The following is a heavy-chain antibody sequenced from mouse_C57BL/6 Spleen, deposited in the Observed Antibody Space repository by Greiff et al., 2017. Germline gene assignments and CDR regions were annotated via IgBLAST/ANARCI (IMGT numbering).Heavy chain of an antibody. Sequence: QVQLQQSGPGLVQPSQSLSITCTVSGFSLTSYGVHWVRQSPGKGLEWLGVIWSGGSTDYNAAFISRLSISKDNSKSQVFFKMNRLQADDTAIYYCARIDRGYFDVWGTGTAVTVSS. V-gene: IGHV2-2*01. CDR3: ARIDRGYFDV. D-gene: IGHD2-14*01. CDR1: GFSLTSYG. J-gene: IGHJ1*03. CDR2: IWSGGST.